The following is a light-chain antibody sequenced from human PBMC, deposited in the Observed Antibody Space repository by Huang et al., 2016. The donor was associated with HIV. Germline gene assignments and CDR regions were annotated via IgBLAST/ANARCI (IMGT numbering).Light chain of an antibody. CDR2: GAS. J-gene: IGKJ1*01. Sequence: DIQMTQSPSSLSASVGDRVTITCRASQGISNYLAWYQQKPGKATKLLLYGASSLESGVPSRVSGNRSVTDFTLTISTLQPEDFATYYCQQYYSTPPWTFGQGTKVEI. CDR3: QQYYSTPPWT. V-gene: IGKV1-NL1*01. CDR1: QGISNY.